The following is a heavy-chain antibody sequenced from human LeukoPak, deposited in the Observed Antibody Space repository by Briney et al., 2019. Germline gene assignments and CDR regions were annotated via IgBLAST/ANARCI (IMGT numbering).Heavy chain of an antibody. Sequence: PGGSLRLSCVVSGFTFDDYGLSWVRQAPGKGLEWVSVISADSATTFYADSVKGRFTISRDNAKNTVFLQMSSLRAEDTALYYCARKSASGNYPLDYWGQGTLVTVSS. D-gene: IGHD3-10*01. CDR3: ARKSASGNYPLDY. V-gene: IGHV3-20*04. J-gene: IGHJ4*02. CDR2: ISADSATT. CDR1: GFTFDDYG.